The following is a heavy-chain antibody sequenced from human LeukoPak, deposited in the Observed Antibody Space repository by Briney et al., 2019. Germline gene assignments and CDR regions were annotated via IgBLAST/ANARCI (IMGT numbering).Heavy chain of an antibody. Sequence: GGSLRLSCAASGFTFSSYGMHWVRQAPGKGLEWVAVISYDGSNKYYADSAKGRFTISRDNSKNTLYLQMNSLRAEDTAVYYCAKDIPTYYDFWSGYSDYWGQGTLVTVSS. CDR2: ISYDGSNK. CDR3: AKDIPTYYDFWSGYSDY. D-gene: IGHD3-3*01. CDR1: GFTFSSYG. V-gene: IGHV3-30*18. J-gene: IGHJ4*02.